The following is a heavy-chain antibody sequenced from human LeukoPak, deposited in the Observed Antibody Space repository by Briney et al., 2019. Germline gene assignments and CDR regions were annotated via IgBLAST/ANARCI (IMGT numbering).Heavy chain of an antibody. D-gene: IGHD6-19*01. CDR1: GGSIGTNY. CDR2: IYYSGST. V-gene: IGHV4-59*01. Sequence: PSETLSLTCTVSGGSIGTNYWNWIRQPPGKGLEWIGYIYYSGSTNYNPSLKSRVTISVDTSKNQFSLKLSSVTAADTAVYYCARGGWYPESFQHWGQGALVTVSS. CDR3: ARGGWYPESFQH. J-gene: IGHJ1*01.